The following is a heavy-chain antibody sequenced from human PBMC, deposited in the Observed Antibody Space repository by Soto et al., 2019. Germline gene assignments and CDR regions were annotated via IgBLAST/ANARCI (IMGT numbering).Heavy chain of an antibody. CDR3: ARSSGGSSYYPPDY. J-gene: IGHJ4*02. CDR1: GFTFSSYG. D-gene: IGHD2-15*01. Sequence: QVQLVESGGGVVQPGGSLRLSCAASGFTFSSYGMQWVRQSPGEGLEWVAIMAHDGSNQYYGDSVKGRFTISRDNSKNMLYLQMDSLRPEDTAVYYCARSSGGSSYYPPDYWGQGTLVTVSS. V-gene: IGHV3-30*03. CDR2: MAHDGSNQ.